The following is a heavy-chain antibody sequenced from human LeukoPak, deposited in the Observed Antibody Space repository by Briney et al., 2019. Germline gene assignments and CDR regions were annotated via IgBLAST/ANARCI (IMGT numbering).Heavy chain of an antibody. D-gene: IGHD2-15*01. CDR1: GYTFTSYD. Sequence: GASVKVSCKASGYTFTSYDINWVRQATGQGLGWMGWMNPNSGNTGYAQKFQGRVTITRNTSISTAYMELSSLRSEDTAVYYCARDQLGCSGGSCYSNAFDIWGQGTMVTVSS. CDR3: ARDQLGCSGGSCYSNAFDI. J-gene: IGHJ3*02. V-gene: IGHV1-8*03. CDR2: MNPNSGNT.